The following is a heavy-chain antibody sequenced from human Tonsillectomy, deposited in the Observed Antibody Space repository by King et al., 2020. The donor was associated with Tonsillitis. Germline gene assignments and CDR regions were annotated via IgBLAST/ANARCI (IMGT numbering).Heavy chain of an antibody. V-gene: IGHV3-9*01. CDR2: ISWISGRA. Sequence: DVQLVESGGGLVQPGRSLRLSCAASGFTFEYYAMHWVRPAPGKGLEWVSGISWISGRAHYADYVKGRLSISRDNAKNSLYLQMNSLRAEDTALYYCAKDTGDCSGTSCYSGYMDVWGRGTTVTVSS. J-gene: IGHJ6*03. CDR3: AKDTGDCSGTSCYSGYMDV. D-gene: IGHD2-2*01. CDR1: GFTFEYYA.